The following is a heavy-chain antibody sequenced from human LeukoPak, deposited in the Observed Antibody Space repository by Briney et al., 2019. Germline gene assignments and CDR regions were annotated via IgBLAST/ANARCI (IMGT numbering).Heavy chain of an antibody. CDR3: ARRAGAYSHPYDY. J-gene: IGHJ4*02. D-gene: IGHD4/OR15-4a*01. Sequence: PSETLSLTCTVSGGSISSYYWSWIRQPAGKGLEWVSFIYSDNTHYSDSVKGRSTISRDNSKNTLYLQMNSLRAEDTAVYYCARRAGAYSHPYDYWGQGTLVTVSS. CDR1: GGSISSYY. CDR2: IYSDNT. V-gene: IGHV3-53*01.